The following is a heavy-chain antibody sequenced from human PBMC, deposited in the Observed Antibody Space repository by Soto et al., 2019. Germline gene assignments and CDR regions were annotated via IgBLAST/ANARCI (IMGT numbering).Heavy chain of an antibody. CDR3: AKDRGDGYNGDYYGMDV. D-gene: IGHD5-12*01. CDR2: ISYDGSNK. Sequence: QVQLVESGGGVVQPGRSLRLSCAASGFTFSSYGMHWVRQAPGKGLEWVAVISYDGSNKYYADSVKGRFTISRDNSKNTLYLQMNSLRAEDTAGYYCAKDRGDGYNGDYYGMDVWGQGTTVTVSS. J-gene: IGHJ6*02. CDR1: GFTFSSYG. V-gene: IGHV3-30*18.